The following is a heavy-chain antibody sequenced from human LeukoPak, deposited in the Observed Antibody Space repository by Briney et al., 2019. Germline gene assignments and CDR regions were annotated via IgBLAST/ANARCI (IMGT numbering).Heavy chain of an antibody. V-gene: IGHV1-18*01. D-gene: IGHD6-19*01. Sequence: AASVKVSCKASGYTFTSYGISWVRQAPGQGLEWMGWISAYNGNTNYAQKLQGRVTMTTDTSTSTACMELRSLRSDDTAVYYCARDLWLVGKDAFDIWGQGTMVTVSS. CDR3: ARDLWLVGKDAFDI. CDR2: ISAYNGNT. J-gene: IGHJ3*02. CDR1: GYTFTSYG.